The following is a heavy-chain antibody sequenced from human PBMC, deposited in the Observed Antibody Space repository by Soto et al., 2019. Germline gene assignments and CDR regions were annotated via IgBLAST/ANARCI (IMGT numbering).Heavy chain of an antibody. D-gene: IGHD6-6*01. J-gene: IGHJ6*02. Sequence: PGGSLRLSCAASGFTFSGSAMHWVRQASGKGLEWVGRIRSKANSYATAYAASVKGRFTISRDDSKNTAYLQMNSLKTEDTAVYYCTSPSPNYYYGMDVWGQGTTVTVS. CDR3: TSPSPNYYYGMDV. CDR2: IRSKANSYAT. CDR1: GFTFSGSA. V-gene: IGHV3-73*01.